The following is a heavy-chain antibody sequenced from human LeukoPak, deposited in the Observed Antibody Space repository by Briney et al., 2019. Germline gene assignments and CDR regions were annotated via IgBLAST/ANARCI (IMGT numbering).Heavy chain of an antibody. CDR3: ARVTDRMFDP. D-gene: IGHD2-15*01. CDR2: IYYSGST. Sequence: SETLSLTCAVYGGSFSGYYWSWIRQPPGKGLEWIGYIYYSGSTYYNPSLKSRVTISVDTSKNQFSLKLSSVTAADTAVYYCARVTDRMFDPWGQGTLVTVSS. J-gene: IGHJ5*02. V-gene: IGHV4-34*09. CDR1: GGSFSGYY.